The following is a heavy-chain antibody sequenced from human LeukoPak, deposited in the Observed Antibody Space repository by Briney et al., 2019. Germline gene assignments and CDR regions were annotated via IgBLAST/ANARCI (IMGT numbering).Heavy chain of an antibody. CDR1: GGSFSGYY. CDR2: INHSGST. CDR3: ARKKSNYYDSSGYYYNPLFDY. J-gene: IGHJ4*02. Sequence: PSETLSLTCAVYGGSFSGYYWSWIRQPPGKGLEWIGEINHSGSTNYNPSLKSRVTISVDTSKNQSSLKLSSVTAADTAVYYCARKKSNYYDSSGYYYNPLFDYWGQGTLVTVSS. V-gene: IGHV4-34*01. D-gene: IGHD3-22*01.